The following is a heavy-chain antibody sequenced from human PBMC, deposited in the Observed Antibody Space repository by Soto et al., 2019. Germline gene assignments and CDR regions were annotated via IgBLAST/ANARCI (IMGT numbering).Heavy chain of an antibody. Sequence: EVQMVESGGGLVQPGGSLRLSCAASGFTFSSYWMNSVRQAPGKGLGWVAKIKGDENEKNYVDSVKGRFTISRDNARNSLYLRMNSLRVEDTAVYYCASSLIRGQGTLVTVSS. V-gene: IGHV3-7*01. CDR2: IKGDENEK. CDR3: ASSLI. J-gene: IGHJ4*02. CDR1: GFTFSSYW.